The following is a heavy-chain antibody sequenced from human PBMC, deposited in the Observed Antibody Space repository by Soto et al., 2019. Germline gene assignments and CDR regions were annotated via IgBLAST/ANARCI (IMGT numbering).Heavy chain of an antibody. V-gene: IGHV4-38-2*01. Sequence: ISSGYYWGWIRQPPGKGLEWIGSIYHSGTTYYNPSLKSRVTISLDTSRNQFSLKLTSVTAADTAVYYCARSLLTSSWYAGSWGQGTLVTVSS. D-gene: IGHD6-13*01. CDR1: ISSGYY. CDR2: IYHSGTT. CDR3: ARSLLTSSWYAGS. J-gene: IGHJ5*02.